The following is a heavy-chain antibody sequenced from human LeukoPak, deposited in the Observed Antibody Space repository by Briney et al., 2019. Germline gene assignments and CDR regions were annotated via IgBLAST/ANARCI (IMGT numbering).Heavy chain of an antibody. V-gene: IGHV5-10-1*01. CDR2: IDPSDSYT. J-gene: IGHJ4*02. Sequence: GESLKISCQGSGYSFTSYWISWVRQMPGKGLEWMGRIDPSDSYTNYSPSFQGHVTISADKSISTAYLQWSSLKASDTAMYFCGKGRGKDDYWGQGTLVTVSP. CDR3: GKGRGKDDY. CDR1: GYSFTSYW. D-gene: IGHD3-16*01.